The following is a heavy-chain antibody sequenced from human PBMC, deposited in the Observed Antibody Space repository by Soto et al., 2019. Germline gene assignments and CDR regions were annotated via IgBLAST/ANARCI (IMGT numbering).Heavy chain of an antibody. CDR2: IIPLFGAA. CDR1: GVTFTSDT. D-gene: IGHD2-2*01. CDR3: ATELGENPASQFDS. Sequence: QVQLVQSGAEVKKPGSSVKVSCKASGVTFTSDTISWVRQAPGQGLEWMGGIIPLFGAANYAQKFQGRVTINADESTSTVYMELCRLRSEDMAVYACATELGENPASQFDSLGHGPLGTVSS. J-gene: IGHJ4*01. V-gene: IGHV1-69*01.